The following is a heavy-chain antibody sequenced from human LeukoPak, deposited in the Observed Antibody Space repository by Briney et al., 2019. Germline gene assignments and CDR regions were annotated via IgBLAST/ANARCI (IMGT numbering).Heavy chain of an antibody. CDR1: GFTFSDYY. J-gene: IGHJ4*02. CDR3: ARAHCSSTSCYISVIDY. CDR2: ISSSGSTI. Sequence: KPGGSLRLSCAASGFTFSDYYMSWIRQAPGKGLEWVSYISSSGSTIYYADSVKGRFTISRDNAKNSLYLQMNSLRAEDTAVYYCARAHCSSTSCYISVIDYWGQGTLVTVSS. V-gene: IGHV3-11*04. D-gene: IGHD2-2*01.